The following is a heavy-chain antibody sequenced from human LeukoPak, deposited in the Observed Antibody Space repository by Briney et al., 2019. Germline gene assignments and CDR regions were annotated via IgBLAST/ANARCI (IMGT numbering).Heavy chain of an antibody. D-gene: IGHD2-8*01. V-gene: IGHV3-21*01. Sequence: GGSLRLSCAASGFTFSSYSMNWVRQAPGKGLEWVSSISSGSSYIHYADSVKGRFTISRDNGKNSLYLQMNSLRAEDTAVYYCARDGPKYCSNGVCYAPVDPWGQGTLVTVSS. J-gene: IGHJ5*02. CDR2: ISSGSSYI. CDR1: GFTFSSYS. CDR3: ARDGPKYCSNGVCYAPVDP.